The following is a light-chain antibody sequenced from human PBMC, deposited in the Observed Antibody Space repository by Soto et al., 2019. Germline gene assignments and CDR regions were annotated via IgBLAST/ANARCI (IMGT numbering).Light chain of an antibody. Sequence: DIQMTQSPSRLSASVGDRVTITCRASQSIGYWLAWYQQKPGKAPNLLIYAASTLETGFPSRFSGSGFGTEFTLTIASLQPDDSASYYCQQYNSFSEAFGQG. J-gene: IGKJ1*01. CDR2: AAS. CDR1: QSIGYW. CDR3: QQYNSFSEA. V-gene: IGKV1-5*01.